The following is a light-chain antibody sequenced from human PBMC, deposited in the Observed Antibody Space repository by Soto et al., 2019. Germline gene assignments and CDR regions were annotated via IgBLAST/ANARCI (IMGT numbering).Light chain of an antibody. CDR2: DAS. Sequence: DIQMTQSPSTLSASVGDRVTITCRASQSISNWLAWYQQKPWKAPKLLIYDASSLESGVPSRFSGNGSGTEFTLTISILQPDDFATYYYQQYNSYSLTFGGGTKVEIK. J-gene: IGKJ4*01. V-gene: IGKV1-5*01. CDR1: QSISNW. CDR3: QQYNSYSLT.